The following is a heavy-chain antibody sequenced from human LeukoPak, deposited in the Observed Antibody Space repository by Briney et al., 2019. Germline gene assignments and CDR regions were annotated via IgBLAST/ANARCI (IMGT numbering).Heavy chain of an antibody. V-gene: IGHV3-7*01. D-gene: IGHD3-3*01. Sequence: GGSPRLSCAASGFTFSRYWMSWVRQAPGKGLEWVANIKQDGSEKYYVDSVKGRFTISRDNAKNSLYLQMYSLRAEDTAIYYCARVSITIFGVIRYYMDVWGKGTTVTVSS. CDR2: IKQDGSEK. CDR1: GFTFSRYW. J-gene: IGHJ6*03. CDR3: ARVSITIFGVIRYYMDV.